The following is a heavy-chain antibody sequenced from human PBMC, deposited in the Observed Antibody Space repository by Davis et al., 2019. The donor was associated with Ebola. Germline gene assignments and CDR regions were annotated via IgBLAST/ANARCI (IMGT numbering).Heavy chain of an antibody. V-gene: IGHV3-30*18. Sequence: GESLKISCAASGFTFSSYAMTWVRQAPGKGLEWVAVISYDGSNKYYADSVKGRFTISRDNSKNTLYLQMNSLRAEDTAVYYCAKFPYYYDSSGYYYPDYWGQGTLVTVSS. D-gene: IGHD3-22*01. J-gene: IGHJ4*02. CDR2: ISYDGSNK. CDR3: AKFPYYYDSSGYYYPDY. CDR1: GFTFSSYA.